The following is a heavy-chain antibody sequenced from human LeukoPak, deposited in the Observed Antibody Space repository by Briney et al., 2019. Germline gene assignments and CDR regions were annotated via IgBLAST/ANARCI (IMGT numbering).Heavy chain of an antibody. CDR1: GGSFSGYY. V-gene: IGHV4-34*01. CDR3: ARVTSRLGWFDP. J-gene: IGHJ5*02. CDR2: INHSGST. Sequence: SETLSLTCAVYGGSFSGYYWSRIRQPPGKGLEWIGEINHSGSTNYNPSLKSRVTISVDTSKNQFSLKLSSVTAADTAVYYCARVTSRLGWFDPWGQGTLVTVSS. D-gene: IGHD1-14*01.